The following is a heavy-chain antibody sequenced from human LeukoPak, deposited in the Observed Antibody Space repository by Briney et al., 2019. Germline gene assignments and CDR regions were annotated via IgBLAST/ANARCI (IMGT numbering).Heavy chain of an antibody. V-gene: IGHV4-30-4*01. J-gene: IGHJ6*02. D-gene: IGHD3-10*01. CDR2: IYYNGST. CDR3: ARDLTYYYGSGSVQYYYYGMDV. CDR1: GGSISSGDYY. Sequence: SQTLSLTCTVSGGSISSGDYYWSWIRQPPGKGLEWIGYIYYNGSTYYNPSLKSRVTISVDTSKNQFSLKLSSVTAADTAVYYCARDLTYYYGSGSVQYYYYGMDVWGQGTTVTVSS.